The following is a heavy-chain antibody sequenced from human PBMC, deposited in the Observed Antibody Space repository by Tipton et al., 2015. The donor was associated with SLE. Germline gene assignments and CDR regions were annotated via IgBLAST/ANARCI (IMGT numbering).Heavy chain of an antibody. J-gene: IGHJ2*01. CDR3: AREPLALREWFDL. V-gene: IGHV4-39*07. CDR2: IYYSGST. D-gene: IGHD3-3*01. CDR1: GGSISSSSYY. Sequence: TLSLTCTVSGGSISSSSYYWGWIRQPPGKGREWIGSIYYSGSTYYNPSLKSRVTISVDTTKNQFSPTLSSVTAADTAVYYCAREPLALREWFDLWGRGTLVTVSS.